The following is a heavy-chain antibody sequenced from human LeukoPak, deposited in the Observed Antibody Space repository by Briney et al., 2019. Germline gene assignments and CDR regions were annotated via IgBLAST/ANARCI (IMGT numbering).Heavy chain of an antibody. V-gene: IGHV5-51*01. CDR3: ARQEWLVTSQTEFDS. D-gene: IGHD6-19*01. J-gene: IGHJ4*02. CDR2: IYPGDFDT. CDR1: GYIFIGFW. Sequence: GESLKISCKASGYIFIGFWIGWVRQMPGKGLEWLGTIYPGDFDTRYSPSFQGQVTISADKSITTAYLQWDSLRASDTAMYYCARQEWLVTSQTEFDSWGQGTLVTVSS.